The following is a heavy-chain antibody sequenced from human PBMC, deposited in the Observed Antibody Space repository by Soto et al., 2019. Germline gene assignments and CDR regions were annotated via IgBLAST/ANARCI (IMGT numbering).Heavy chain of an antibody. CDR3: ARDVLGDSSGCSDY. Sequence: ESGGGVVQPGRSLRLSCAASGFTFSNYGMHWVRQAPGTGLGWVAVIWDDGNNKYYADSVKGRFTISRDNSKNTLYLQMNSLRVEDTAVYYCARDVLGDSSGCSDYWGQGTLVTVSS. V-gene: IGHV3-33*01. J-gene: IGHJ4*02. CDR2: IWDDGNNK. CDR1: GFTFSNYG. D-gene: IGHD6-19*01.